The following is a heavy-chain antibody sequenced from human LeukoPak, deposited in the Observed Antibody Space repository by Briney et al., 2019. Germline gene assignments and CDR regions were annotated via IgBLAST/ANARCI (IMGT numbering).Heavy chain of an antibody. J-gene: IGHJ5*02. CDR2: ISGSGGST. D-gene: IGHD3-22*01. Sequence: GGSLRLSCAASGFTFSSYGMSWVRQAPGKGLEWVSAISGSGGSTYYADSVKGRFTISRDNSKNTLYLQMNSLRAEDTAVYYCAKVYDSSGYHNNWFDPWGQGTLVTVSS. CDR1: GFTFSSYG. CDR3: AKVYDSSGYHNNWFDP. V-gene: IGHV3-23*01.